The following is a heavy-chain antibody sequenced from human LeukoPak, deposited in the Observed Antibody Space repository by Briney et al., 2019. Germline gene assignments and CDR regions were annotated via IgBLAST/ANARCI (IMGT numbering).Heavy chain of an antibody. Sequence: GGSLRLSCAASGFIFSSYAMSWVRQAPGKALEWVSYGGSGGSTYYTDSVKGRFTVSRDNSKSTLYLQMNSLTAEDTAVYYCARMRGQYYHSYYMDAWGKGTTVTVSS. CDR3: ARMRGQYYHSYYMDA. J-gene: IGHJ6*03. CDR1: GFIFSSYA. CDR2: GGSGGST. V-gene: IGHV3-23*01.